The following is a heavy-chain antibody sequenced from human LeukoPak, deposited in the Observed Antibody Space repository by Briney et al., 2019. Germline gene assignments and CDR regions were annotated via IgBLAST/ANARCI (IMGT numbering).Heavy chain of an antibody. D-gene: IGHD4-17*01. CDR3: ARDKGDYGDIPFDY. CDR1: GFTFSSYV. J-gene: IGHJ4*02. CDR2: ISGSGGST. V-gene: IGHV3-23*01. Sequence: GGSLRLSCAASGFTFSSYVTSWVRQAPGKGLEWVSAISGSGGSTYYADSVKGRFTISRDNAKNSLYLQMNSLRAEDTAVYYCARDKGDYGDIPFDYWGQGTLVTVSS.